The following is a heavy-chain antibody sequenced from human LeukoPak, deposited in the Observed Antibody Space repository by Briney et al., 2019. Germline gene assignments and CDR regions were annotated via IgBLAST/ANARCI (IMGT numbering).Heavy chain of an antibody. CDR1: GDSISSYY. CDR2: IYYSGST. J-gene: IGHJ6*02. CDR3: ARLHGYYYGSGSSARAFYYYYGMDV. Sequence: SETLSLTCTVSGDSISSYYWSWIRQPPGKGLEWIGYIYYSGSTNYNPSLKSRVTISVDTSKNQFSLKLSSVTAADTAVYYCARLHGYYYGSGSSARAFYYYYGMDVWGQGTTVTVSS. V-gene: IGHV4-59*08. D-gene: IGHD3-10*01.